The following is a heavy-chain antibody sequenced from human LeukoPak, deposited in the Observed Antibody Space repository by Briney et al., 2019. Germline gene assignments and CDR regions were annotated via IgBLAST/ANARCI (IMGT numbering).Heavy chain of an antibody. CDR3: ATPPYSSGWYDWFDP. J-gene: IGHJ5*02. CDR1: GYTLTELS. CDR2: FDPEDGET. D-gene: IGHD6-19*01. V-gene: IGHV1-24*01. Sequence: GASVKVSRKVSGYTLTELSMHWVRQAPGKGLEWMGGFDPEDGETIYAQKFQGRVTMTEDTSTDTAYMELSSLRSEDTAVYYCATPPYSSGWYDWFDPWGQGTLVTVSS.